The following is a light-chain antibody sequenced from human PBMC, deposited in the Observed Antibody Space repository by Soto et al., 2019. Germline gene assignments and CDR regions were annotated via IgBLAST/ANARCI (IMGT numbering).Light chain of an antibody. Sequence: EVVMTPSPATLSVSPGEGVTLSCRASQGIGDTLAWYQHTPGQTPRLLIYDTSTRATGVPARFSGSRSGPEFTLTISSLRPDDFATYHCQQYNDYSAWTFGQGTKVDIK. J-gene: IGKJ1*01. CDR2: DTS. V-gene: IGKV3-15*01. CDR1: QGIGDT. CDR3: QQYNDYSAWT.